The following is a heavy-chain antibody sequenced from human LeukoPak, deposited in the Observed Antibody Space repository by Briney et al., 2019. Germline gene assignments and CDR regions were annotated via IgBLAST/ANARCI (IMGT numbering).Heavy chain of an antibody. D-gene: IGHD6-13*01. CDR3: AKDPAYSSSWYFAGTEDY. Sequence: TGGSLRLSCAASGFTFSSYAMSWVRQAPGKGLEWVSAISGSGGSTYYADSVKGRFTISRDNSKNTLYLQMNSLRAEDTAVYYCAKDPAYSSSWYFAGTEDYWGQGTLVTVSS. CDR2: ISGSGGST. V-gene: IGHV3-23*01. J-gene: IGHJ4*02. CDR1: GFTFSSYA.